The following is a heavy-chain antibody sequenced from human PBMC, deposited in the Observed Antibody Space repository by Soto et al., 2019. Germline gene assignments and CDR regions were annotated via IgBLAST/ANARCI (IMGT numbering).Heavy chain of an antibody. J-gene: IGHJ3*02. CDR2: ISGSGGST. D-gene: IGHD2-15*01. V-gene: IGHV3-23*01. CDR1: GFTFSSYA. Sequence: GGSLRLSCAASGFTFSSYAMSWVRQAPGKGLEWVSAISGSGGSTYYADSVKGRFTISRDNSKNTLYLQMNSLRAEDTAVYYCAKDLLESWGPGPNDAFDIWGQGTMVTVSS. CDR3: AKDLLESWGPGPNDAFDI.